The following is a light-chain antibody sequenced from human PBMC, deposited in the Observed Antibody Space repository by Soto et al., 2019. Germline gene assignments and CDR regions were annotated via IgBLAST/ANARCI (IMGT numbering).Light chain of an antibody. J-gene: IGLJ1*01. Sequence: QSVLTQPASVSGSPGQSITISCTGTRSDVGAYNYVSWYQQHPGKAPKLMIYDVSNRPSGVSNRFSGSKSGNTASLTISGLQGEDEDAYYCNSFTSSITYVFGTGTKLTDL. CDR2: DVS. CDR1: RSDVGAYNY. CDR3: NSFTSSITYV. V-gene: IGLV2-14*03.